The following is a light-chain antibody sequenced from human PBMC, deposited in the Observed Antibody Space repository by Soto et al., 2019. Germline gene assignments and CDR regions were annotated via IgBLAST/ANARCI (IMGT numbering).Light chain of an antibody. Sequence: DIQLTQSPSFLSASVGDRVTITCRASQGLNSYFAWYQQKPGKAPKLLLYATSTLQSVFPSRFSGSRSGAEFTLTITSLQPEDIATYYCQQLNSYPVTFGGGTKVEIK. J-gene: IGKJ4*01. CDR3: QQLNSYPVT. CDR2: ATS. V-gene: IGKV1-9*01. CDR1: QGLNSY.